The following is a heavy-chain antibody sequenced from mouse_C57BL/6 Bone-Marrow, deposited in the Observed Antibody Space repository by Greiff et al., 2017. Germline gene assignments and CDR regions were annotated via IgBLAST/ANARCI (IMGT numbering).Heavy chain of an antibody. V-gene: IGHV5-4*01. CDR1: GFTFSSYA. J-gene: IGHJ3*01. D-gene: IGHD2-3*01. CDR2: ISDGGSYT. Sequence: EVKLMESGGGLVKPGGSLKLSCAASGFTFSSYAMSWVRQTPEKRLEWVATISDGGSYTYYPDNVKGRFTISRDKAKNNLYLQMSHLKSEDTAMYYCAREDGDWFAYWGQGTLVTVSA. CDR3: AREDGDWFAY.